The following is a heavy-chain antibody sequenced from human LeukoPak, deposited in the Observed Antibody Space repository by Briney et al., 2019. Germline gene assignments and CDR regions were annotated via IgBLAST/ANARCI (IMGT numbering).Heavy chain of an antibody. D-gene: IGHD6-13*01. CDR2: ISYDGYNK. CDR3: AKVRGYSSTWYYFDY. CDR1: VFTFNIYV. V-gene: IGHV3-30*04. Sequence: PGGSLRLSYGSWVFTFNIYVMHWVSQAPGKGREGGAIISYDGYNKYYADSVKGRFTISRDNSKNTLYLQMNSLRAADTAVYYCAKVRGYSSTWYYFDYWGQGTLVTVSS. J-gene: IGHJ4*02.